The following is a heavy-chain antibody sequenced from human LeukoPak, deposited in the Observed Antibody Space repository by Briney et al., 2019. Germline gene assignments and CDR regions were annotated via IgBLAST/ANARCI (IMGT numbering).Heavy chain of an antibody. CDR3: ARRYCSGGSCYSIDY. J-gene: IGHJ4*02. V-gene: IGHV3-30*02. D-gene: IGHD2-15*01. CDR2: IRYDGSNK. CDR1: GFTFSSYG. Sequence: GGSLRLSCAASGFTFSSYGMHWVRQAPGKGLEWVAFIRYDGSNKYYDSVKGRFTISRDSSKNTLYLQMNSLRAEDTAVYYCARRYCSGGSCYSIDYWGQGTLVTVSS.